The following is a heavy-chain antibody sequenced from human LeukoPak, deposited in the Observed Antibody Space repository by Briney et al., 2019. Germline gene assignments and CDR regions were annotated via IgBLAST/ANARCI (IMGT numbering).Heavy chain of an antibody. D-gene: IGHD3-10*01. J-gene: IGHJ4*02. V-gene: IGHV4-34*01. CDR2: INRGGST. Sequence: PSETLSLTCAVYGGSFSGYYWSWIRQPPGKGLEWIGEINRGGSTNYSPSLKSRVTISVDTSKNQFSLRLSSVTAADTAVYYCARGFGSGSYYHYWGQGTLVTVSS. CDR1: GGSFSGYY. CDR3: ARGFGSGSYYHY.